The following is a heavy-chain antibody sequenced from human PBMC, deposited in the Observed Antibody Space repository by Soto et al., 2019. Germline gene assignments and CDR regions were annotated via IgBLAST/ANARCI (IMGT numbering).Heavy chain of an antibody. Sequence: PSETLSLTCTVSGGSISSGDYYWSWIRQPPGKGLEWIGYIYYSGSTYYNPSLKSRVTISVDTAKNQSSLKLSSVTAADTAVYYCARQYDFGSGSYYNRLFDGWGQGTLVTVSS. J-gene: IGHJ4*02. CDR2: IYYSGST. CDR1: GGSISSGDYY. CDR3: ARQYDFGSGSYYNRLFDG. D-gene: IGHD3-10*01. V-gene: IGHV4-30-4*01.